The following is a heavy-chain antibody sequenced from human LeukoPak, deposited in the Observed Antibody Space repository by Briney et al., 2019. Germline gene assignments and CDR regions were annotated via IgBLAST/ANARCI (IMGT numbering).Heavy chain of an antibody. D-gene: IGHD4-17*01. V-gene: IGHV1-2*02. CDR3: ARDYGDSGPFDY. CDR1: GYTFTGYY. CDR2: INPNSGGT. Sequence: ASVKVSCKASGYTFTGYYMHWVRQAPGQGVEWMGWINPNSGGTNYAQKFRGRVTMTRDTSISTAYMELSRLRSDDTAVYYCARDYGDSGPFDYWGQGTLVTVSS. J-gene: IGHJ4*02.